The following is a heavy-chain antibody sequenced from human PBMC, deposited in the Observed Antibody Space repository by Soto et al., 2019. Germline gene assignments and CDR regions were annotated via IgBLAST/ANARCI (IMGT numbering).Heavy chain of an antibody. V-gene: IGHV5-51*01. J-gene: IGHJ4*02. D-gene: IGHD2-8*02. CDR2: IYPGDSET. CDR3: ARSEGTGRGY. CDR1: GYIFNGYW. Sequence: GESLQSSFRGSGYIFNGYWIGWVRQLPVKGLEWMGVIYPGDSETIYSPSFRGQVVISADKSIRTAYLQWNSLKASDTGVYYCARSEGTGRGYWGQGTQAAVCS.